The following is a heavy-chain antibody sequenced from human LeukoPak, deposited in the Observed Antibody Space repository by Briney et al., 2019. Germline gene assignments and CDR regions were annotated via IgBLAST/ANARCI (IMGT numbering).Heavy chain of an antibody. Sequence: SETLSLTCAVYGGSFSGYYWSWIRQPPGKGLEWIGEINHSGSTNYNPSLKSRVTISVDTSKNQFSLKLSSVTAADTAVYYCARGLLLFYIWGQGTMVTVSS. CDR2: INHSGST. D-gene: IGHD3-10*01. CDR1: GGSFSGYY. V-gene: IGHV4-34*01. J-gene: IGHJ3*02. CDR3: ARGLLLFYI.